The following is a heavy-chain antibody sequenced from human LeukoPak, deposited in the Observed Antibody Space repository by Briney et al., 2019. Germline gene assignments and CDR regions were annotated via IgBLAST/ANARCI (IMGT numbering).Heavy chain of an antibody. Sequence: GESLKISCKGSGYSFPSYWIGWVRQMPGKGLEWMGIIYPSDSDTRYSPSFQGQVTISADKSISTAYLQWSSLKASDTAMYYCARTMVRGVITSSFDFWGQGTLVTVSS. J-gene: IGHJ4*02. CDR1: GYSFPSYW. CDR3: ARTMVRGVITSSFDF. D-gene: IGHD3-10*01. CDR2: IYPSDSDT. V-gene: IGHV5-51*01.